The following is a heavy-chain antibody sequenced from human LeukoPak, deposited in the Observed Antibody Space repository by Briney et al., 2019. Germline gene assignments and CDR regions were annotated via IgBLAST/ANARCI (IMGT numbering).Heavy chain of an antibody. Sequence: SETLSLTCTVSGGSISSHYWSWIRQPPGKGLEWIGYIYYSGSTNYNPSLKSRVTISVDTSKNQFSLKLSSVTAADTAVYYCARGSYDFWSGYIFDYWGQGTLVTVSS. CDR3: ARGSYDFWSGYIFDY. CDR1: GGSISSHY. J-gene: IGHJ4*02. V-gene: IGHV4-59*11. CDR2: IYYSGST. D-gene: IGHD3-3*01.